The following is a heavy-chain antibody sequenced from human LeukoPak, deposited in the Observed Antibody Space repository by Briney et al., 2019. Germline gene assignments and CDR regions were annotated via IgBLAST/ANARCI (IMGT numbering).Heavy chain of an antibody. CDR3: ARDYRATYYYDSSGYPYFDY. V-gene: IGHV1-18*04. CDR2: ISAYNGNT. CDR1: GYTFTGYY. D-gene: IGHD3-22*01. J-gene: IGHJ4*02. Sequence: ASVKVSCKASGYTFTGYYMHWVRQAPGQGLEWMGWISAYNGNTNYAQKLQGRVTMTTDTSTSTAYMELRSLRSDDTAVYYCARDYRATYYYDSSGYPYFDYWGQGTLVTVSS.